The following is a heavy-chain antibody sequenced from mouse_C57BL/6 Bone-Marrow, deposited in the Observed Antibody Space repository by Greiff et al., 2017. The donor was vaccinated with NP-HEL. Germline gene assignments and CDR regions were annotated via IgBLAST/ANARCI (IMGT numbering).Heavy chain of an antibody. CDR3: ARDSNGDY. V-gene: IGHV5-4*01. D-gene: IGHD2-5*01. CDR1: GFTFSSYA. Sequence: VQLKESGGGLVKPGGSLKLSCAASGFTFSSYAMSWVRQTPEKRLEWVATISDGGSYTYYPDNVKGRFTISRDNAKNNLYLQMSHLKSEDTAMYYCARDSNGDYWGQGTTLTVSS. J-gene: IGHJ2*01. CDR2: ISDGGSYT.